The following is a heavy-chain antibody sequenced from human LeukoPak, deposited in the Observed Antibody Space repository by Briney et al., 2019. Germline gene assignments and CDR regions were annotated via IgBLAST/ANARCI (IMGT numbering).Heavy chain of an antibody. CDR1: GYTFTGYD. Sequence: GASVKVSCKTSGYTFTGYDINWVRQAAGQGFEWMGWMNPNSGNTGYAQKFQGRVTITRDTSISTAYMELSSLRSEDTAVYYCARDYGGNSGWFDPWGQGTLVTVSS. J-gene: IGHJ5*02. CDR3: ARDYGGNSGWFDP. CDR2: MNPNSGNT. V-gene: IGHV1-8*01. D-gene: IGHD4-23*01.